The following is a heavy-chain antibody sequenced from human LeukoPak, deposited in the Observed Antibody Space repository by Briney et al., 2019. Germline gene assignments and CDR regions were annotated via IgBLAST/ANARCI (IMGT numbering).Heavy chain of an antibody. CDR2: ISSSSYI. CDR3: ARVGYCTNGVCEYYFDY. D-gene: IGHD2-8*01. Sequence: GGSLRLSCAASGFTFSSYSMNWVRQAPGKGLEWVSSISSSSYIYYADSVKGRFTISRDNAKNSLYLQMNSLRAEDTAVYYCARVGYCTNGVCEYYFDYWGQGTLVTVSS. CDR1: GFTFSSYS. J-gene: IGHJ4*02. V-gene: IGHV3-21*01.